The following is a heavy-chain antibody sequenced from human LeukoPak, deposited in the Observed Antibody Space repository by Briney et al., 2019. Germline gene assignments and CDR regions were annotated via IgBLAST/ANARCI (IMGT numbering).Heavy chain of an antibody. D-gene: IGHD6-13*01. CDR3: ARDRPYSSSWYMIDY. CDR2: ISSSSSYI. J-gene: IGHJ4*02. CDR1: GFTFSSYS. V-gene: IGHV3-21*01. Sequence: GGSLRLSCAASGFTFSSYSMNWVRQAPGKGLEWVSSISSSSSYIYYADSVKGRFTISRDNAKNSLYLQMNSLRAEDTAVYYCARDRPYSSSWYMIDYWGQGTLVTVSS.